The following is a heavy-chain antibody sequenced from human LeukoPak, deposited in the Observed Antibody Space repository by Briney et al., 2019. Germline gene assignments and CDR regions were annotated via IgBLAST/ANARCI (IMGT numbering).Heavy chain of an antibody. V-gene: IGHV6-1*01. CDR2: TYYRSEWYS. CDR3: ARVPTLGAFDL. Sequence: SETLSLTRAISGDSVSNERATWIWIRQSPSRGLEYLGRTYYRSEWYSEYAVSVRSRLTINPDTSKNQFSLHSNSVTPEDTAVYYCARVPTLGAFDLWGPGTMVTVSS. CDR1: GDSVSNERAT. J-gene: IGHJ3*01.